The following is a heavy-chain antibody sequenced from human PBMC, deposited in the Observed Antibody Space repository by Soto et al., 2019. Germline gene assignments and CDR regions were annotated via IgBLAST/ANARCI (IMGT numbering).Heavy chain of an antibody. Sequence: SVKVSCKASGGTFSSYAISWVRQAPGQGLEWMGGIIPIFGTANYAQKFQGRVTITADESTSTAYMELSSLRSEDTAVYYCARGYCTNGVCYIPDFYYYYGMDVWGQGTTVTSP. CDR2: IIPIFGTA. D-gene: IGHD2-8*01. J-gene: IGHJ6*02. CDR1: GGTFSSYA. V-gene: IGHV1-69*13. CDR3: ARGYCTNGVCYIPDFYYYYGMDV.